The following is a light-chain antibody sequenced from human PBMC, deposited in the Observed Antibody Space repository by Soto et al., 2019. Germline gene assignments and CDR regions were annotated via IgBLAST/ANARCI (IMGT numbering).Light chain of an antibody. CDR3: CSYAGSSSAM. CDR2: DVT. Sequence: SVLTQPRSVSGSPGQSVTISCTGTSSDVGAYDFVSWYQQHPGKAPQLMIYDVTKRPSGVPDRFSGSKSGNTASLTISGLQAEDDADYYCCSYAGSSSAMFGGGTQLT. V-gene: IGLV2-11*01. J-gene: IGLJ3*02. CDR1: SSDVGAYDF.